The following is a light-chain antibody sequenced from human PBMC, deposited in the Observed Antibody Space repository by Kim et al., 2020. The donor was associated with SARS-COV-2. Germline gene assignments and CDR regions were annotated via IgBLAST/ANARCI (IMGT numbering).Light chain of an antibody. V-gene: IGLV3-19*01. CDR2: GQN. Sequence: SELTQDPAVSVSLGQTVMITCQGDSLRSYYASWYQQKPGQAPVLVIYGQNNRPSGIPDRFSGSSSGNTASLTITGAQAEDEADYYCNSRDSSGNDWVFGGGTKVTVL. J-gene: IGLJ3*02. CDR3: NSRDSSGNDWV. CDR1: SLRSYY.